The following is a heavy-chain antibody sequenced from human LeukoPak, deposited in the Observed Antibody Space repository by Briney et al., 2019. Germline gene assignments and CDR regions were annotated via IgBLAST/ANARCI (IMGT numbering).Heavy chain of an antibody. D-gene: IGHD3-10*01. V-gene: IGHV4-39*01. J-gene: IGHJ4*02. CDR3: LRSHGAY. Sequence: PSETLSLTCTVFGGSISSSGYLWGWIRQPPGKGLELIGNIRYSGTYYNPSLKSRVTISVDTSKNQFSLKLSPVTAADTAVYYCLRSHGAYWGQGTLVTVSS. CDR1: GGSISSSGYL. CDR2: IRYSGT.